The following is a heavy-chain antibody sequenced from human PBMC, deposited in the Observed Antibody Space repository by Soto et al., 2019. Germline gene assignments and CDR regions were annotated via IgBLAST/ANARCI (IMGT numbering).Heavy chain of an antibody. CDR1: GYTFTSNA. CDR2: INVGNGNT. J-gene: IGHJ4*02. V-gene: IGHV1-3*05. D-gene: IGHD2-15*01. CDR3: ARDIRYCSGCSCYRYFDY. Sequence: QVQLVQSGAEEKKPGASVKVSCKASGYTFTSNAMHWVRQAPGQRLEWMGWINVGNGNTEYSQKFQGRVTITRDTSATTAYMELSSLRSEDTAVYYCARDIRYCSGCSCYRYFDYWGQGTLVTVSS.